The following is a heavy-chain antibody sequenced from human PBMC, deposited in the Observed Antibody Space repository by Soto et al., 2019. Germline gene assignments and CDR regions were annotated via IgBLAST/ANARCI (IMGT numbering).Heavy chain of an antibody. J-gene: IGHJ6*02. Sequence: QEQLVESGGGMVHPGTSLRLSCVTSGITLAAHGMHWVRQAPGKGLEWVALSWYDGKTFYGDSVKGRFTISRDTSTSTLFLDMKSLRPDYTAVYFCARVRNNNDKRLDVWGQGTTVIVSS. V-gene: IGHV3-33*01. CDR3: ARVRNNNDKRLDV. D-gene: IGHD2-8*01. CDR2: SWYDGKT. CDR1: GITLAAHG.